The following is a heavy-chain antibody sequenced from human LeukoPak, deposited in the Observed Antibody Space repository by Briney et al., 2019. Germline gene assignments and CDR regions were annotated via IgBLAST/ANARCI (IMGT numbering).Heavy chain of an antibody. D-gene: IGHD3-16*01. CDR1: GFTFSSHG. CDR3: ARDRVLHYFDY. V-gene: IGHV3-33*01. CDR2: IWYDGSDK. J-gene: IGHJ4*02. Sequence: GGSLRLSCAASGFTFSSHGMHWVRQAPGKGLEWVAVIWYDGSDKYYADSVKGRFTISRDDSKNTLYLQMTSLRADDTAVYYCARDRVLHYFDYWGQGALVTVSS.